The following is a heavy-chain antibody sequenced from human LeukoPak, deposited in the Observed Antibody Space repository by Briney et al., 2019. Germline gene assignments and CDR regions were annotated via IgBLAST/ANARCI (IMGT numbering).Heavy chain of an antibody. J-gene: IGHJ4*02. V-gene: IGHV3-48*03. CDR3: ARGTYYYDSSGSYSFDY. CDR2: ICSSGSTI. Sequence: QPGGSLRLSCAASGFTFSSYEMNWVRQAPGKGLEWVSYICSSGSTIYYADSVKGRFTISRDNAKNSLYLQMNSLRAEDTAVYYCARGTYYYDSSGSYSFDYWGQGTLVTVSS. CDR1: GFTFSSYE. D-gene: IGHD3-22*01.